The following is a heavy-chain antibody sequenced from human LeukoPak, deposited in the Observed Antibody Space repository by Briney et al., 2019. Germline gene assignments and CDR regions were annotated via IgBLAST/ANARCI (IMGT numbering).Heavy chain of an antibody. Sequence: GGSLRLSCAASGFTFSSYAMHWVRQAPGKGLEWVAVISYDGSNKYYADSVKGRFTISRDNSKNTLYLQLDSLRAEDTAVYYCARKSVIVYYGGLDPWGQGTLVTVSS. J-gene: IGHJ5*02. CDR1: GFTFSSYA. V-gene: IGHV3-30-3*01. D-gene: IGHD3-22*01. CDR3: ARKSVIVYYGGLDP. CDR2: ISYDGSNK.